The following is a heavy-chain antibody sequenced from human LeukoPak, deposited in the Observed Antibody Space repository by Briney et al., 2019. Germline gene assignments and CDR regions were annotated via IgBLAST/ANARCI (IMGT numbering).Heavy chain of an antibody. CDR1: GGSISSGDYY. Sequence: PSQTLSLTCTVSGGSISSGDYYWSWIRQPPGKGLEWIGYIYYSESTYYNPSLKSRVTISVDTSKNQFSLKLSSVTAADTAVYYCARVYSSGWYPYYFDYWGQGTLVTVSS. J-gene: IGHJ4*02. CDR2: IYYSEST. CDR3: ARVYSSGWYPYYFDY. D-gene: IGHD6-19*01. V-gene: IGHV4-30-4*01.